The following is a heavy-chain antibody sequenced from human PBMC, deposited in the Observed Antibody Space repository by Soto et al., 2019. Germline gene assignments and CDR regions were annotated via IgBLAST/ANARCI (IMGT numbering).Heavy chain of an antibody. CDR1: GGSISSYY. Sequence: SEALSLPCTVSGGSISSYYWSWIRQPPGKGLEWIGYIYYSGSTNYNPSLKSRVTISVDTSKNQFSLKLSSVTAADTAVYYCARGHTAMAYYFDYWGQGTLATVSS. V-gene: IGHV4-59*01. J-gene: IGHJ4*02. CDR3: ARGHTAMAYYFDY. D-gene: IGHD5-18*01. CDR2: IYYSGST.